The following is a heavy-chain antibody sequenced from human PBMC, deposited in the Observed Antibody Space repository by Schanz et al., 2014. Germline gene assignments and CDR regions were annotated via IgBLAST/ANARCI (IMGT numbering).Heavy chain of an antibody. J-gene: IGHJ4*02. CDR2: IGVDGTTT. CDR1: GFTFSGYS. Sequence: EVHLVESGGGLVQPGGSLRLSCAASGFTFSGYSMNWVRQAPGKGLEWVSVIGVDGTTTYYADSVKGRFTISRDNSKITLYLQMSSLRAEDTAVYYCAKSQGSSFDSWGQGTLVTVSS. D-gene: IGHD6-13*01. CDR3: AKSQGSSFDS. V-gene: IGHV3-23*04.